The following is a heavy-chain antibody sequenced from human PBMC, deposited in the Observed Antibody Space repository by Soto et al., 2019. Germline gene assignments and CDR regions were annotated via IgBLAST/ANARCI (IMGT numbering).Heavy chain of an antibody. D-gene: IGHD3-22*01. J-gene: IGHJ6*02. CDR1: GGSISSGGYS. Sequence: PSETLSLTCAVSGGSISSGGYSWSWIRQPPGKGLEWIGYIYNSGSTYYNPSLKSQVTKSVDRSKNKYSLRLSSVTAADMAVYYFSIAAYYYDSSGNLYYYGMDVWGQGTTVTVSS. CDR3: SIAAYYYDSSGNLYYYGMDV. V-gene: IGHV4-30-2*01. CDR2: IYNSGST.